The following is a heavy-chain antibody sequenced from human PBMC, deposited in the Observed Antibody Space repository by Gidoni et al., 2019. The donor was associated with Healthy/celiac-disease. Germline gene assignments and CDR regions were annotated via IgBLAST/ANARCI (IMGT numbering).Heavy chain of an antibody. Sequence: QVQLQESGPGLVKPSQTLSLTCTASGGSISSGSYYWSWIRQPAGKGLEWIGRIYTSGSTNYNPSLKSRVTISVDTSKNQFSLKLSSVTAADTAVYYCARVVIGSYSLDYWGQGTLVTVSS. V-gene: IGHV4-61*02. CDR3: ARVVIGSYSLDY. J-gene: IGHJ4*02. D-gene: IGHD1-26*01. CDR2: IYTSGST. CDR1: GGSISSGSYY.